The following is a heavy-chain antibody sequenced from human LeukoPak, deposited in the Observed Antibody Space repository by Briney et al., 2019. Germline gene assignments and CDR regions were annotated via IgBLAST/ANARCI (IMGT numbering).Heavy chain of an antibody. J-gene: IGHJ6*02. CDR2: ISAYNGNT. D-gene: IGHD2-2*01. V-gene: IGHV1-18*01. Sequence: AASVKVSCKASGYTFTSYGISWVRQAPGQGLEWMGWISAYNGNTNYAQKLQGRVTMTTDTSTSTAYMELRSLRSDDTAVYYCASGVVVVPAATGYYYYGMDVWGQGTTVTVSS. CDR1: GYTFTSYG. CDR3: ASGVVVVPAATGYYYYGMDV.